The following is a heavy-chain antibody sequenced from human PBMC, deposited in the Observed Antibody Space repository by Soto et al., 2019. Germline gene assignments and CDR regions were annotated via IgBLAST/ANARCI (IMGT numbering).Heavy chain of an antibody. CDR3: ARELRITTAGPRPDDY. D-gene: IGHD6-13*01. CDR2: IIPIFGAA. V-gene: IGHV1-69*12. CDR1: GDTFNSYA. Sequence: QVQLMQSGAEVKKPGSSVKVSCKASGDTFNSYAVNWVRQAPGQGLEWMGGIIPIFGAANYEQKFQGRVTITADESTSTVYMELRSLRSDDTAVFYCARELRITTAGPRPDDYWGQGTLVTVSS. J-gene: IGHJ4*02.